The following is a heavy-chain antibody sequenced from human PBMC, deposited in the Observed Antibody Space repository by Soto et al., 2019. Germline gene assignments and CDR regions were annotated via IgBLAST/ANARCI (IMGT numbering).Heavy chain of an antibody. CDR2: IKQDGSKK. V-gene: IGHV3-7*03. D-gene: IGHD2-2*02. CDR1: GFTFSRYW. CDR3: ARIVCTGSSCYISDY. J-gene: IGHJ4*02. Sequence: EVQLVESGGVLVQPGGSLRLSCVASGFTFSRYWMSWVRQAPGKGLEWVANIKQDGSKKDYVDSVKGRFTISRDNANNSVYLQMNSLRDEDTAVYYCARIVCTGSSCYISDYWCQGTLVTVSS.